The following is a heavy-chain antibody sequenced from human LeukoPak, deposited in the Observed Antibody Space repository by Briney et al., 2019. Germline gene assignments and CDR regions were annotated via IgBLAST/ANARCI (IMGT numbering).Heavy chain of an antibody. CDR3: ARIRLAGSSRYMHAFDI. J-gene: IGHJ3*02. CDR1: GDSISNYY. CDR2: IYYSGGT. D-gene: IGHD6-13*01. Sequence: PSETLSLTCAVSGDSISNYYWSWIRQPPGKGLEWIGYIYYSGGTNYNPSLKSRVTISVDTSKNQFSLKLSSVTAADTAVYYCARIRLAGSSRYMHAFDIWGQGTMVTVSS. V-gene: IGHV4-59*01.